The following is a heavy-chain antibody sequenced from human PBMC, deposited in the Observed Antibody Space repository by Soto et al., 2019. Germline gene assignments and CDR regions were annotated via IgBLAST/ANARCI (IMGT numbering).Heavy chain of an antibody. Sequence: GEPLKISCXGSGYSFTSYWIAWVRQMPGKGLEWMGTIYPGDSDTRYSPSFQGQVTISADKSISTAYLQWSSLKASDTAMYYCARISYYSYYYGMDVWGQGTTVTVSS. CDR2: IYPGDSDT. D-gene: IGHD3-16*01. V-gene: IGHV5-51*01. CDR3: ARISYYSYYYGMDV. CDR1: GYSFTSYW. J-gene: IGHJ6*02.